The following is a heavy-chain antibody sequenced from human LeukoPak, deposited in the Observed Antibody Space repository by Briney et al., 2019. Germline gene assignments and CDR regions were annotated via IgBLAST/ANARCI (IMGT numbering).Heavy chain of an antibody. J-gene: IGHJ4*02. D-gene: IGHD6-6*01. Sequence: GGSLRLSCAASGFTFSSYSMNWVRQAPGKGQEWVSYISSSSSTIYYADSVKGRFTISRDNAKNSLYLQMNSLRAEDTAVYYCARDSGSSGVNYWGQGTLVTVSS. CDR1: GFTFSSYS. V-gene: IGHV3-48*01. CDR3: ARDSGSSGVNY. CDR2: ISSSSSTI.